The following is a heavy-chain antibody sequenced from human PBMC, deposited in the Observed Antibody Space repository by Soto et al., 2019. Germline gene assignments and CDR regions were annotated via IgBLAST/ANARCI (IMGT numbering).Heavy chain of an antibody. Sequence: SETLSLTCTVSGGSISSHYWSWIRQPPGKGLGWVGYIYNSGSTNYNPSLKSRVTISVDTSKNQFSLKLSPVTAADTAVYYCARDQRGEEDFDYWGQGTLVTVSS. CDR3: ARDQRGEEDFDY. J-gene: IGHJ4*02. D-gene: IGHD2-21*01. V-gene: IGHV4-59*11. CDR1: GGSISSHY. CDR2: IYNSGST.